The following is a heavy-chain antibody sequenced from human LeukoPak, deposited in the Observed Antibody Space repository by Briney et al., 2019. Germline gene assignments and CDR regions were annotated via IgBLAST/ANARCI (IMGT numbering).Heavy chain of an antibody. CDR2: IYTSGST. CDR3: ASGGAARVLDY. Sequence: SETLSLTCTVSGGSISSYYWSWIRQPPGKGLEWIGYIYTSGSTNYNPSLKSRVTMSVDTSKNQFSLKLSSVTAADTAVYYCASGGAARVLDYWGQGTLVTVSS. V-gene: IGHV4-4*08. D-gene: IGHD6-6*01. J-gene: IGHJ4*02. CDR1: GGSISSYY.